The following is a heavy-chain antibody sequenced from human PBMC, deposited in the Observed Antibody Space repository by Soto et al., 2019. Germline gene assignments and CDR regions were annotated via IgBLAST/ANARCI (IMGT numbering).Heavy chain of an antibody. J-gene: IGHJ6*02. V-gene: IGHV1-3*01. Sequence: VKVSCKASGYTFTSYAMHWVRQAPGQRLEWMGWINAGNGNTKYSQKFQGRVTITRDTSASTAYMELSSLRSEDTAVYYCAREITYLHYYYGMDVWGQATTVTVSS. CDR3: AREITYLHYYYGMDV. D-gene: IGHD1-20*01. CDR2: INAGNGNT. CDR1: GYTFTSYA.